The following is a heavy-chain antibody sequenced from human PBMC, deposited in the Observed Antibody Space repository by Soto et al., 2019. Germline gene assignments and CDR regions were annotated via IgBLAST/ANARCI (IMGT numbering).Heavy chain of an antibody. D-gene: IGHD5-18*01. Sequence: TSETLSLICTVSGGYICSGGYYWSWIRQHPXNGLEWIGFIYYSRSTSYNPSLKSRFTISVDTSKNQFSVQLSSVTAADQSVYYCARRAYALVGTAMFATYYFDGMDGGGQGAT. CDR3: ARRAYALVGTAMFATYYFDGMDG. J-gene: IGHJ6*02. CDR1: GGYICSGGYY. V-gene: IGHV4-31*02. CDR2: IYYSRST.